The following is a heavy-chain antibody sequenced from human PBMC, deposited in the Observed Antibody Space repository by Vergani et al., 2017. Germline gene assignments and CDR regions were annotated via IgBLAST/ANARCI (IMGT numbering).Heavy chain of an antibody. CDR3: ARDSRYGSSTSCYVGRDWFDP. V-gene: IGHV1-46*01. CDR2: INPSGGST. Sequence: QVQLVQSGSELKKPGASVKVSCKASGYTFTSYYMHWVRQAPGQGLEWMGIINPSGGSTSYAQKFQGRVTMTRDTSTSTVYMELSSLRSEDTAVYYCARDSRYGSSTSCYVGRDWFDPWGQGTLVTVSS. D-gene: IGHD2-2*01. CDR1: GYTFTSYY. J-gene: IGHJ5*02.